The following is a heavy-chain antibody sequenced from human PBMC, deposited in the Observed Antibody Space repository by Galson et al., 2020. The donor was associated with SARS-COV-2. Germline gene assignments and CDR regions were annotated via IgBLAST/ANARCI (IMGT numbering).Heavy chain of an antibody. J-gene: IGHJ4*02. D-gene: IGHD3-10*01. Sequence: SVKVSCKASGGTFSSYAISWVRQAPGQGLEWMGGIIPIFGTANYAQKFQGRVTITADEYTSTAYMELSSLRSEDTAVYYCARALWGDGSGSFYYFDYWGQGTLVTVSS. V-gene: IGHV1-69*13. CDR2: IIPIFGTA. CDR1: GGTFSSYA. CDR3: ARALWGDGSGSFYYFDY.